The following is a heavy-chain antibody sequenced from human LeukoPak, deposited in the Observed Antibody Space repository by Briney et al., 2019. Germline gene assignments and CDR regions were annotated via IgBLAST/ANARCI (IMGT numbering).Heavy chain of an antibody. CDR1: GYTFTGYY. CDR3: ARTSIPPYYYGMDV. Sequence: ASVTVSCKASGYTFTGYYMHWVRQAPGQGLEWMGWINPKSSGTNYAQMCQGRVTMTRETSISTAYMELSRLRSDATAVYYCARTSIPPYYYGMDVWGQGTTVTVSS. J-gene: IGHJ6*02. V-gene: IGHV1-2*02. D-gene: IGHD2-21*01. CDR2: INPKSSGT.